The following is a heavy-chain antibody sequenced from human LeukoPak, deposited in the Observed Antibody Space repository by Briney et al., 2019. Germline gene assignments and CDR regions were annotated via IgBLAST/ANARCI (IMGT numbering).Heavy chain of an antibody. J-gene: IGHJ4*02. D-gene: IGHD3-10*01. CDR2: INHSGST. V-gene: IGHV4-34*01. Sequence: SETLSLTCAVYGGSFSGYYWSWIRQPPGKGLEWIGEINHSGSTNYNPSLKSRVTISVDTSKNQFSLKLSSVTAADTAVYYCARQNMVRGEWGQGTLVTVSS. CDR1: GGSFSGYY. CDR3: ARQNMVRGE.